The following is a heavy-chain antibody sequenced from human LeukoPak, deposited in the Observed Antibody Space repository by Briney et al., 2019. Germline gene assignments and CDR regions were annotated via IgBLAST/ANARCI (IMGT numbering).Heavy chain of an antibody. CDR3: ARVSWQLVFDY. CDR1: GFTFSSYE. CDR2: ISSSGSTI. V-gene: IGHV3-48*03. Sequence: GGSLRLSCAASGFTFSSYEMNWVRQAPGKGLEWVSCISSSGSTIYYADSVKGRFTISRDNAKNSLYLQMNSLRAEDTAVYYCARVSWQLVFDYWGQGTLVTVSS. J-gene: IGHJ4*02. D-gene: IGHD6-6*01.